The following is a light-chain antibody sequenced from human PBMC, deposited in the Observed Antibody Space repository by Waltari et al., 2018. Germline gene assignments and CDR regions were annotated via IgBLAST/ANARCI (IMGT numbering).Light chain of an antibody. Sequence: DIQMTQSPSSLSASVGDRVTITCQASEDIKNYLNWYQQKPGRAPILLIYDASSLETWVPRRFSAGGYGPDFTLTISSLQAEDIGTYFCHQSKSLPYTFGQGTKVEIK. CDR3: HQSKSLPYT. CDR2: DAS. V-gene: IGKV1-33*01. J-gene: IGKJ2*01. CDR1: EDIKNY.